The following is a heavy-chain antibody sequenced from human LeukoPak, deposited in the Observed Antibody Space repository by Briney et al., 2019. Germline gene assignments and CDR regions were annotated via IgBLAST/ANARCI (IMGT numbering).Heavy chain of an antibody. Sequence: GGSLRLSCAASGFTFSGYAMHWVRQAPGKGLEWVAVISYDGSNKYYADSVKGRFTISRDNSKNTLYLQMNSLRAEDTAVYYCARDLEENYYYYGMDVWGQGTTVTVSS. CDR1: GFTFSGYA. J-gene: IGHJ6*02. CDR2: ISYDGSNK. CDR3: ARDLEENYYYYGMDV. V-gene: IGHV3-30-3*01.